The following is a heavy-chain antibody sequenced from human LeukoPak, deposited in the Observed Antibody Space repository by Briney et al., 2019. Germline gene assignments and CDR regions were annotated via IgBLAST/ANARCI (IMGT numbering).Heavy chain of an antibody. J-gene: IGHJ5*02. V-gene: IGHV4-31*03. Sequence: PSQTLSLTCTVSGGSINSGGYYWSWIRQHPGKGLEWIGFIYYSGSTFYNPSLKSRVTISVDTSKNQFSLKLTSVTAADTAVYYCARAPLYGGHADWFDPWGQGTLVTVSS. CDR3: ARAPLYGGHADWFDP. CDR1: GGSINSGGYY. D-gene: IGHD4-23*01. CDR2: IYYSGST.